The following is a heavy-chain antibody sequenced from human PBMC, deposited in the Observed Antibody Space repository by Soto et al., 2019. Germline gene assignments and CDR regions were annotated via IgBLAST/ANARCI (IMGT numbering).Heavy chain of an antibody. J-gene: IGHJ4*02. CDR3: AKATNDWTYHFDY. CDR2: LSGVGDAT. CDR1: GFTFDSFA. D-gene: IGHD3-9*01. V-gene: IGHV3-23*01. Sequence: EVQLLESGGDLVQPGGSLRLSCAASGFTFDSFAMTWVRQAPGKGLEWVSALSGVGDATNYADSVKGRFTISRDNSKNTLYLQINSLRPVDTAVYYCAKATNDWTYHFDYWGQGTPVTVSS.